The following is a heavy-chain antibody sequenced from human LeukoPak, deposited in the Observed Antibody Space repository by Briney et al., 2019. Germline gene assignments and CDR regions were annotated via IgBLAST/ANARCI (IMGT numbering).Heavy chain of an antibody. J-gene: IGHJ4*02. D-gene: IGHD6-13*01. CDR3: AKDLALGYSSYYFDY. CDR2: ISGSGGST. V-gene: IGHV3-23*01. CDR1: GFTFSSYA. Sequence: GGSLRLSCAASGFTFSSYAMSWVRQAPGKVLELVSAISGSGGSTYYADSGKGRFTISRDNSKNTLYLKTNSLRAEDTAVYYCAKDLALGYSSYYFDYWGQGTLVTVSS.